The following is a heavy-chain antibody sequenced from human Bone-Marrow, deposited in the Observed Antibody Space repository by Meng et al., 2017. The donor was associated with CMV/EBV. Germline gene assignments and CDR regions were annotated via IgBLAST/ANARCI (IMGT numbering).Heavy chain of an antibody. J-gene: IGHJ4*02. V-gene: IGHV1-2*02. D-gene: IGHD6-13*01. CDR2: INPNSGGT. CDR1: GFTFTSSA. CDR3: ARGRVNAVAAMGTTPPGDY. Sequence: ASVKVSCKASGFTFTSSAVQWVRQAPGQGLEWMGWINPNSGGTNYAQKFQGGVTTTRDTSISTAYMELSSLTSDDTAVYYCARGRVNAVAAMGTTPPGDYWGQGTLVTVSS.